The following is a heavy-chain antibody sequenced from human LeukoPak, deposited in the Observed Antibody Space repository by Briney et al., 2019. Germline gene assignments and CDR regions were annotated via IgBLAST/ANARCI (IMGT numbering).Heavy chain of an antibody. D-gene: IGHD4-17*01. CDR1: GYSFILHG. Sequence: SVKVSCKASGYSFILHGISWVRQAPGEGLEWMGWISPYNGDTNYAQKFQGRLTLTTDTSTSTASMELRSLTSDDTAVYYCVRDENYGIYINFDFWGQGTVVTVSS. CDR2: ISPYNGDT. CDR3: VRDENYGIYINFDF. V-gene: IGHV1-18*01. J-gene: IGHJ4*02.